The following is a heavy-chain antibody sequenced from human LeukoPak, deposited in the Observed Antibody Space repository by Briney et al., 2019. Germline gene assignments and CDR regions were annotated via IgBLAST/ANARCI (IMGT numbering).Heavy chain of an antibody. V-gene: IGHV3-49*03. CDR1: GFTFGDYA. CDR3: TRDRGAYNLYDY. D-gene: IGHD1-1*01. CDR2: IRSKAYGETA. Sequence: GGSMRLSCTASGFTFGDYAMSWIRQAPGKGLEWVGFIRSKAYGETADYAASVKGRFTISRDDSKAIAYLQMNSLKTEDTAVYHCTRDRGAYNLYDYWGQGTLVTVSS. J-gene: IGHJ4*02.